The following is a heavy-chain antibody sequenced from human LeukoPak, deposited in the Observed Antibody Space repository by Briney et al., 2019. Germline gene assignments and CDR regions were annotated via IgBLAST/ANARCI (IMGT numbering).Heavy chain of an antibody. Sequence: SQTLSLTCAISGDSVSSNSATWTWIRQSPSRGLEWLGRTYYKSKWYNDYAVSVKSRITINPDTSKNLFSLQLNSVTPEDTAGYYCARGSSSNSWYFDYWGQGTLVTVSS. CDR1: GDSVSSNSAT. D-gene: IGHD6-13*01. CDR2: TYYKSKWYN. CDR3: ARGSSSNSWYFDY. J-gene: IGHJ4*02. V-gene: IGHV6-1*01.